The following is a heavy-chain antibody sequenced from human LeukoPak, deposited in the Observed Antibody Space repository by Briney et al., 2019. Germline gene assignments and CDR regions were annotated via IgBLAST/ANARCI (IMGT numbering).Heavy chain of an antibody. CDR2: MHNNGNS. D-gene: IGHD3/OR15-3a*01. CDR1: GVSMSSYY. Sequence: SETLSLTCTASGVSMSSYYWSWIRQPPGKGLEWIAYMHNNGNSNYNPSLKSRVTISIDTSNNHFSLKLTSVTAADTAIYYCARHDLRGGAFDIWGRGTLVTVSS. V-gene: IGHV4-59*08. J-gene: IGHJ3*02. CDR3: ARHDLRGGAFDI.